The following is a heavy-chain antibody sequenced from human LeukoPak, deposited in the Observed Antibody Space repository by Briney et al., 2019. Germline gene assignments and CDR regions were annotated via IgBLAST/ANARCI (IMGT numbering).Heavy chain of an antibody. Sequence: GGSLRLPCTASGLTFSTSGFNWVRQAPGKGLEWVASIGPTGSDRYHADSIKGRFTISRDNANNFLYLQKNSLRAEDTAVYYCATETNGRHYDYWGQGTLLTVSS. J-gene: IGHJ4*02. CDR2: IGPTGSDR. CDR3: ATETNGRHYDY. CDR1: GLTFSTSG. V-gene: IGHV3-21*06. D-gene: IGHD1-14*01.